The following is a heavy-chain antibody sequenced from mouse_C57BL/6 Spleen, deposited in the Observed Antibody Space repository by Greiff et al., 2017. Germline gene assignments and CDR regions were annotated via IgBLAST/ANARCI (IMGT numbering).Heavy chain of an antibody. J-gene: IGHJ3*01. D-gene: IGHD3-2*02. CDR2: ISDGGSYT. V-gene: IGHV5-4*01. Sequence: EVHLVESGGGLVKPGGSLKLSCAASGFTFSSYAMSWVRQTPEKRLEWVATISDGGSYTYYPDNVKGRYTISRDNAKNNLYLQMSHLKSEDTAMYYCARDGAPSSGYGAWFAYWGQGTLVTVSA. CDR3: ARDGAPSSGYGAWFAY. CDR1: GFTFSSYA.